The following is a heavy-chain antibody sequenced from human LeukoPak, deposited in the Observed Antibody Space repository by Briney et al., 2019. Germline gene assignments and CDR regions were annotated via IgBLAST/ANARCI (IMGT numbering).Heavy chain of an antibody. Sequence: SETLSLTCTVSGGSISTYYWRCVRPPPGKGVVGIGYIYCSGSTNYNPSLKSRVTISEDTSKNQFSMKLSSVAAADTAVYYCARARITMVRGVIDYWGQGTLVTVSS. CDR1: GGSISTYY. J-gene: IGHJ4*02. CDR2: IYCSGST. CDR3: ARARITMVRGVIDY. V-gene: IGHV4-59*01. D-gene: IGHD3-10*01.